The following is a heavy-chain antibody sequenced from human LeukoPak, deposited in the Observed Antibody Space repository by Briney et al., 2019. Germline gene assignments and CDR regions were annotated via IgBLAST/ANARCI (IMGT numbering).Heavy chain of an antibody. Sequence: SETLSLTCTVSGGSISTYYWSWIRQPPGKGLEWIGYIFSSGSTNYNPSLKSRVTMSVDTSKNQLSLKLNSVTAADTAVYYCARAHTSSWYMDYWGQGTLVTVS. D-gene: IGHD6-13*01. CDR3: ARAHTSSWYMDY. V-gene: IGHV4-59*01. J-gene: IGHJ4*02. CDR1: GGSISTYY. CDR2: IFSSGST.